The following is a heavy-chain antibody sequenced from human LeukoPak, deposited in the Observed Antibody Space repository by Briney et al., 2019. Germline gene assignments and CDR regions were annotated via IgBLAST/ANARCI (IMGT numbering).Heavy chain of an antibody. CDR3: ARSYCGSTSCSYYYYYYMDI. J-gene: IGHJ6*03. CDR1: GDSIITGSRYY. Sequence: PSQTLSLTCTVSGDSIITGSRYYWTWLRQPAGKGLEWIGRVYTSGSTNYNPSLKSRVTISVDTSKNQFSLKLSSVTAADTAVYYCARSYCGSTSCSYYYYYYMDIWGKGTTVTVSS. CDR2: VYTSGST. V-gene: IGHV4-61*02. D-gene: IGHD2-2*01.